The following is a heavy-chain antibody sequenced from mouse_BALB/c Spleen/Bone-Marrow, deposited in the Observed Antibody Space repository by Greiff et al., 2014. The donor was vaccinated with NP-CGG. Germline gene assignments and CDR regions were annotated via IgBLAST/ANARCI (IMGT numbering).Heavy chain of an antibody. J-gene: IGHJ2*01. CDR2: IYPGDDDT. V-gene: IGHV1-80*01. CDR3: ARGGISIDY. CDR1: GYAFSLYW. Sequence: VQLQQSGAELVRPGSSVKISCKASGYAFSLYWVNWVKQRPGQGLEWIGQIYPGDDDTDYNGKFKGKATLTAGRSSSTAYMQLGSLTSEDSAVYFCARGGISIDYWGHGTTLTVSS.